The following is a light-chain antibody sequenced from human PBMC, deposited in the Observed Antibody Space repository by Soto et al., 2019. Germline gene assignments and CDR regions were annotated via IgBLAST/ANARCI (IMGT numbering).Light chain of an antibody. CDR2: DAS. CDR3: QQRSNWPYT. Sequence: EIVLTQSPATLSLSPGERATLSCRASQSVNNYLAWYQQKPDQPPRLLIYDASNRATGIPGRFSGSGSETDFTLTISSLEPEDFAVYYCQQRSNWPYTFGQGTKLEIK. CDR1: QSVNNY. V-gene: IGKV3-11*01. J-gene: IGKJ2*01.